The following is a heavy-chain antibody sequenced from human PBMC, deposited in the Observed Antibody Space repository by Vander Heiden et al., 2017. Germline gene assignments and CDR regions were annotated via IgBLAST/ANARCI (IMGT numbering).Heavy chain of an antibody. V-gene: IGHV3-30*18. Sequence: QVQLVESGGGVVQPGRSLRLSCAASGFTFSTYAMHWVRQAPGKGLEWVAIISNEGSNKYYVDSGKGRFTISRDNSKNTMYLPMNSLRTEDTAVYYCAKGFGAYSCGWFDGIDIWGQVAVVNVSS. J-gene: IGHJ3*02. D-gene: IGHD6-19*01. CDR3: AKGFGAYSCGWFDGIDI. CDR2: ISNEGSNK. CDR1: GFTFSTYA.